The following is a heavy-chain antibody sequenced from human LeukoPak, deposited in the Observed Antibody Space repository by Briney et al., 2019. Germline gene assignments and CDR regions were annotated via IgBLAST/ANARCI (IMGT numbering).Heavy chain of an antibody. CDR2: IDPKSGGT. J-gene: IGHJ2*01. D-gene: IGHD1-1*01. CDR3: ATKLAIPQWYFDL. Sequence: GASVKVSCKASGYIFTAYNIHWVRQAPGQGLEWMGWIDPKSGGTKYAQQFQGRVSITRDTSMSTAYMEFSSLRPDDTAVYYCATKLAIPQWYFDLWGRGTQVTVSS. V-gene: IGHV1-2*02. CDR1: GYIFTAYN.